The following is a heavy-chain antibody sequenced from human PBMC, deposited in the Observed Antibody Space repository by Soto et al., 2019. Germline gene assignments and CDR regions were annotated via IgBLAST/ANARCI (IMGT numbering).Heavy chain of an antibody. CDR2: IWYDGSNK. CDR1: GYTFSSYG. D-gene: IGHD3-22*01. CDR3: ARDTGYYYDSSGYYFDY. V-gene: IGHV3-33*01. J-gene: IGHJ4*02. Sequence: PGGSLRLSCAASGYTFSSYGMHWVRQAPGKGLEWVAVIWYDGSNKYYADSVKGRFTISRDNSKNTLYLQMNSLRAEDTAVYYCARDTGYYYDSSGYYFDYWGQGTRVTVSS.